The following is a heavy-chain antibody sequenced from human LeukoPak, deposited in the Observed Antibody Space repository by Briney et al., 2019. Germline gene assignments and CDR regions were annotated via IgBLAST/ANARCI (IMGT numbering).Heavy chain of an antibody. V-gene: IGHV3-48*03. J-gene: IGHJ3*02. D-gene: IGHD3-16*01. CDR2: ISSSGSTI. CDR3: AREGADAFDI. CDR1: GFTFSSYE. Sequence: GGSLRLSCAASGFTFSSYEMNWVRQAAGKGLEGVSYISSSGSTIYYADSVKGRFTISRDNAKTSLYLQMNSRRAEDTAVYYCAREGADAFDIWGQGTMVTVSS.